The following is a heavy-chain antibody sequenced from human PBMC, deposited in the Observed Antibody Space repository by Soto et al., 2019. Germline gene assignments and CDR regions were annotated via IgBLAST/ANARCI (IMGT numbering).Heavy chain of an antibody. Sequence: SETLSLTCTVSGGSISSSSYYWGWIRQPPGKGLEWIGSIYYSGSTYYNPSLKSRVTISVDTSKNQFSLKLSSVTAADTAVYYCARRSKGMTTVTTFDYWGQGTLVTVSS. V-gene: IGHV4-39*01. CDR1: GGSISSSSYY. J-gene: IGHJ4*02. CDR2: IYYSGST. D-gene: IGHD4-17*01. CDR3: ARRSKGMTTVTTFDY.